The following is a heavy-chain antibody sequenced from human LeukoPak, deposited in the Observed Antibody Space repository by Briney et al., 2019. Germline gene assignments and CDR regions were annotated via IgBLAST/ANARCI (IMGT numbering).Heavy chain of an antibody. CDR1: GFRFDDYG. J-gene: IGHJ5*02. CDR3: AREGFCSNTSRYRGSWSPNWFGP. CDR2: INWNGDST. V-gene: IGHV3-20*04. D-gene: IGHD2-15*01. Sequence: RGSLRLSCEASGFRFDDYGMSWVRQAPGKGLEWVSGINWNGDSTRYADSVKGRFSVSRDNAKNSLYLQINNVRPEDTAFYFCAREGFCSNTSRYRGSWSPNWFGPWGQGKLVTVSS.